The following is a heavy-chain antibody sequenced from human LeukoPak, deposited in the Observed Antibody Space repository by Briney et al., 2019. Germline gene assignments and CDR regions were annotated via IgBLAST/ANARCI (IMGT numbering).Heavy chain of an antibody. CDR3: ARESGIAAALDL. D-gene: IGHD6-13*01. V-gene: IGHV3-74*01. J-gene: IGHJ5*02. CDR2: INTDGSST. Sequence: GGSLRLSCAASGFTFRSYWMHWVRQAPGKGLVWVSRINTDGSSTSYADSVKGRFTISRDNAKNTLYLQMNSLRAEDTAVYYCARESGIAAALDLWGQGTLVTVSS. CDR1: GFTFRSYW.